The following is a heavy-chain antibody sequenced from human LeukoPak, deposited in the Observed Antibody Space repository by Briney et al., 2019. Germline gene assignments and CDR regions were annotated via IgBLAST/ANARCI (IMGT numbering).Heavy chain of an antibody. CDR3: ARDFSPSCGGDCYLDAFDI. Sequence: GGSLRLSCAASGFAFSTSWMTWVRQAPGKGLEWVANIKKDGSAIHYVDSVKGRLTISRDNAKNSLYLQMNSMRAEDTAVYYCARDFSPSCGGDCYLDAFDIWGQGTMVTVSS. CDR2: IKKDGSAI. V-gene: IGHV3-7*01. D-gene: IGHD2-21*01. CDR1: GFAFSTSW. J-gene: IGHJ3*02.